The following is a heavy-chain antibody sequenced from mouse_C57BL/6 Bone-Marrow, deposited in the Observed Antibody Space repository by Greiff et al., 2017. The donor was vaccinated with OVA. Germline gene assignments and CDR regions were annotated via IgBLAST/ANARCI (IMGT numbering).Heavy chain of an antibody. J-gene: IGHJ1*03. Sequence: QVQLQQSGAELVKPGASVKLSCKTSGYTFTSYWMHWVKQRPGQGLEWIGMIHPNSGSTNSNEKFKSKATLTVDKSSSTAYMQLSSLTSEDSAVYYCARGGFYYSNYVGWYFDVWGTGTTVTVSS. CDR2: IHPNSGST. CDR3: ARGGFYYSNYVGWYFDV. CDR1: GYTFTSYW. D-gene: IGHD2-5*01. V-gene: IGHV1-64*01.